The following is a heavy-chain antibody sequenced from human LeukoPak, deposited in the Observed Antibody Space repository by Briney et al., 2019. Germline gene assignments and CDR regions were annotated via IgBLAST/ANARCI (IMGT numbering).Heavy chain of an antibody. CDR3: ARGYYYDSSGYYWGYYYYMDV. J-gene: IGHJ6*03. CDR1: GGSISSGSYY. CDR2: IYTSGST. V-gene: IGHV4-61*02. Sequence: SQTLSLTCTVSGGSISSGSYYWSWIRQPAGKGLEWIGRIYTSGSTNYNPSPKSRVTISVDTSKNQFSLKLSSVTAADTAVYYCARGYYYDSSGYYWGYYYYMDVWGKGTTVTISS. D-gene: IGHD3-22*01.